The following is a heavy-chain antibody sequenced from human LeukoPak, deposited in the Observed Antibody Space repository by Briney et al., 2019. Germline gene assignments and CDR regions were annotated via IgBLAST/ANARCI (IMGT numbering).Heavy chain of an antibody. CDR3: TRHQGAGGSGVDY. D-gene: IGHD2-15*01. CDR1: GFTFGDYA. CDR2: IRSKAYGGTT. J-gene: IGHJ4*02. Sequence: GGSLRLSCTASGFTFGDYAMSWFRQAPGKGLEWVGFIRSKAYGGTTEYAASVKGRFTISRDDSKSIAYLQMNSLKTEDTAVYYCTRHQGAGGSGVDYWGQGTLVTVSS. V-gene: IGHV3-49*03.